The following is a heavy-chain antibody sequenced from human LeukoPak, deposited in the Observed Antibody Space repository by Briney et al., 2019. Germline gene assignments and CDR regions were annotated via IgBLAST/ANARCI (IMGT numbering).Heavy chain of an antibody. CDR1: GFTFSNAW. CDR2: VKSKTDGGTT. V-gene: IGHV3-15*01. D-gene: IGHD3-22*01. Sequence: GGSLRLSCAASGFTFSNAWMSWVRQAPGKGLEWVGRVKSKTDGGTTDYAAPVKGRFTISRDDSKNTLYLQMNSLKTEDTAVYYCTTIHSVITPFGYWGQGTLVTVSS. CDR3: TTIHSVITPFGY. J-gene: IGHJ4*02.